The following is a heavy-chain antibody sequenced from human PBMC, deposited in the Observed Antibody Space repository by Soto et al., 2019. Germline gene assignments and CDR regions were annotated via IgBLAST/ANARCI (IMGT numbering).Heavy chain of an antibody. Sequence: QVQLVQYGAEVKKPGASVKLSCKASGYTFTRYYMHWVRQAPGQGLEWMGIISPSGGSTTYAQKFQGRVTMTRDTSTSTVYMELSSLRSEDTAVYYCGRGDWNYYYGMDVWGQGTTVTVSS. CDR1: GYTFTRYY. D-gene: IGHD2-21*01. J-gene: IGHJ6*02. CDR2: ISPSGGST. V-gene: IGHV1-46*03. CDR3: GRGDWNYYYGMDV.